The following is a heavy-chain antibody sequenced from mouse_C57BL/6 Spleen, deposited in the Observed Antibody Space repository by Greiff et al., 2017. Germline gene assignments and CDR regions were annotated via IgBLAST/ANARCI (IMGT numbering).Heavy chain of an antibody. CDR1: GYSFTGYY. CDR2: INPSTGGT. CDR3: ARRGGPYYFDY. Sequence: EVQLQQSGPELVKPGASVKISCKASGYSFTGYYMNWVKRSPEKSLEWIGEINPSTGGTTYNQKFKAKATLTVDKSSSTAYMQLKSLTSEDSAVYYCARRGGPYYFDYWGQGTTLTVSS. D-gene: IGHD1-1*02. V-gene: IGHV1-42*01. J-gene: IGHJ2*01.